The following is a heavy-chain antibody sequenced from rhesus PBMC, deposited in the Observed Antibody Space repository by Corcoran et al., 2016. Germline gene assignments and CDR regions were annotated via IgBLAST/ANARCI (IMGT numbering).Heavy chain of an antibody. Sequence: EVQLVESGGGVVQPGGSLRLSCAASGFTFDDYAMHWVRQVPGKGLEWVSGISWSVGSTYYADSVKGQFTISRDNAKNSLYLQMGSLRAEDTALYYCARVEKWGGSHHFDYWGQGVLVTVSS. CDR2: ISWSVGST. D-gene: IGHD6-25*01. CDR1: GFTFDDYA. V-gene: IGHV3-201*01. CDR3: ARVEKWGGSHHFDY. J-gene: IGHJ4*01.